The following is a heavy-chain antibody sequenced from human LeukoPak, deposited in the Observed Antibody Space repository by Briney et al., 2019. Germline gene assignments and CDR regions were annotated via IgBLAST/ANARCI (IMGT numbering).Heavy chain of an antibody. Sequence: ASVKVSCKASGYTFTSYGISWVRQAPGQGLEWMGWISAYNGNTNYAQKLQGRVTMTTDTSTSTAYMELRSLRSDDTAVYYCATAEDYGGNPGGVDYWGQGTLVTVSS. D-gene: IGHD4-17*01. CDR3: ATAEDYGGNPGGVDY. CDR2: ISAYNGNT. V-gene: IGHV1-18*01. CDR1: GYTFTSYG. J-gene: IGHJ4*02.